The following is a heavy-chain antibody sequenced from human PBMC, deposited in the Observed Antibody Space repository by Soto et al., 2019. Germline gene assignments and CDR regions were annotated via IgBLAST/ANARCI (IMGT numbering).Heavy chain of an antibody. V-gene: IGHV1-3*01. CDR2: INPDNGNT. D-gene: IGHD3-16*02. Sequence: ASVKVSCKASGYTFTRYTMNWVRQAPGQRLEWMGWINPDNGNTKYSQKFQDRVTITRDTSASTAYMDLSSLRSEDTAVYYCARGIATGQFDHWGQGTLVTVSS. CDR3: ARGIATGQFDH. J-gene: IGHJ5*02. CDR1: GYTFTRYT.